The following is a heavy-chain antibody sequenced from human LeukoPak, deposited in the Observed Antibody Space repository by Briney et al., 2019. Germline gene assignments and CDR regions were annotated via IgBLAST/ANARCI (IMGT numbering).Heavy chain of an antibody. CDR1: GYTFTGYY. CDR3: ARGQSAGVVIYYYYGMDV. Sequence: ASVKVSCKASGYTFTGYYMHWVRQAPGQGLEWMGWINLNSGGTNYAQKFQGRVTMTRDTSISTAYMELSRLRSDDTAVYYCARGQSAGVVIYYYYGMDVWGQGTTVTVSS. D-gene: IGHD3-3*01. J-gene: IGHJ6*02. V-gene: IGHV1-2*02. CDR2: INLNSGGT.